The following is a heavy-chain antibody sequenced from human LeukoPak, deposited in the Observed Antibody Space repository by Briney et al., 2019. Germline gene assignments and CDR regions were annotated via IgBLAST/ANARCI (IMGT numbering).Heavy chain of an antibody. V-gene: IGHV3-30*02. CDR1: GFTFSSSG. CDR2: IRFDGSNK. J-gene: IGHJ4*02. CDR3: AKDYDFWSGYYSPTRGYFDY. D-gene: IGHD3-3*01. Sequence: PGGSLRLSCAASGFTFSSSGMHWVRQAPGKGLEWVAFIRFDGSNKYYADSVKGRFTISRDNSKNTLYLQVNSLRAEDAAVCYCAKDYDFWSGYYSPTRGYFDYWGQGTLVTVSS.